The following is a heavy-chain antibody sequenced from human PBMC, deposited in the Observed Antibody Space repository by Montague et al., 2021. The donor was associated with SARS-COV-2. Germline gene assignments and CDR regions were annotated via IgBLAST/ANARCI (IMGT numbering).Heavy chain of an antibody. CDR1: GFNFTHYA. CDR3: ARGGRYFDWLLLPY. J-gene: IGHJ4*02. Sequence: SLRLSCAASGFNFTHYAMYWVRQAPGKGLDWVATISYDGTKTYYTDSVEGRLTISRDNSKDTLHLQLSSLRLDDTAIYYCARGGRYFDWLLLPYWGQGALVTVSS. D-gene: IGHD3-9*01. V-gene: IGHV3-30*04. CDR2: ISYDGTKT.